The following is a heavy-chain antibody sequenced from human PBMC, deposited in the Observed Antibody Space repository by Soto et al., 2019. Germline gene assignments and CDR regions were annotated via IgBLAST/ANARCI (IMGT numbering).Heavy chain of an antibody. V-gene: IGHV5-51*01. D-gene: IGHD1-26*01. Sequence: GESLKISCKGSGYSFTSYWIGWVRQMPGKGLEWRGIIYPGDSDTRYSPSFQGQVTISADKSISTAYLQWSSLKASDTAMYYCARHEGATTTRGYYYYYGMDVWGQGTTVTVSS. CDR2: IYPGDSDT. CDR1: GYSFTSYW. J-gene: IGHJ6*02. CDR3: ARHEGATTTRGYYYYYGMDV.